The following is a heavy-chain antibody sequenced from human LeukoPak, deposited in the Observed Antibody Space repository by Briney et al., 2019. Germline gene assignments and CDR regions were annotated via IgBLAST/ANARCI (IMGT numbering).Heavy chain of an antibody. Sequence: ASVKVSCKASGYTFTSYYMHWVRQAPGQGLEWMGIINPSGGSTSYAQKFQGRVTMTRDMSTSTDYMELSSLRSEDTAVYYCARERGGYYDILPLDIWGQGTMVTVSS. V-gene: IGHV1-46*01. D-gene: IGHD3-9*01. CDR2: INPSGGST. CDR1: GYTFTSYY. J-gene: IGHJ3*02. CDR3: ARERGGYYDILPLDI.